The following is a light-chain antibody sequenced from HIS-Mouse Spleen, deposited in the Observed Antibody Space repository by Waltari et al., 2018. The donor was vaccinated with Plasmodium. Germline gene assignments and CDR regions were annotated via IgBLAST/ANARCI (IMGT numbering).Light chain of an antibody. J-gene: IGKJ2*01. CDR1: QSVSSRH. CDR2: GAP. V-gene: IGKV3D-7*01. CDR3: QQDYNLPYT. Sequence: EIVMTQSPATLSLSPGERATLSCRASQSVSSRHLSGYQQKPGQAPRLRIYGAPTRATGIPARFSGSGSGTDFTLTISSLQPEDFAVYYCQQDYNLPYTFGQGTKLEIK.